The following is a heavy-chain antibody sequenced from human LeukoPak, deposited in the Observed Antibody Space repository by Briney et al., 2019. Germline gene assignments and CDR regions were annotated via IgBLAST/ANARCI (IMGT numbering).Heavy chain of an antibody. Sequence: PLETLSLTCTVSGDSISSYYWSWIRQPPGKGLKWIGYIYYSGSNNYNPSLKSRVTISVDTSKNQFSLKLSSVTAADTAVYYCARERVVRGVIARDDAFDIWGQGTMVTVSS. CDR2: IYYSGSN. J-gene: IGHJ3*02. CDR3: ARERVVRGVIARDDAFDI. CDR1: GDSISSYY. V-gene: IGHV4-59*01. D-gene: IGHD3-10*01.